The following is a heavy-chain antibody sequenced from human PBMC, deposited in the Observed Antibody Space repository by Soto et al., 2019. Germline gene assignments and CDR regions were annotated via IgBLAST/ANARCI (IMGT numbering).Heavy chain of an antibody. V-gene: IGHV3-9*01. D-gene: IGHD1-1*01. J-gene: IGHJ4*02. CDR1: GFTFDVYA. CDR2: ISWNSGNV. Sequence: EVHLEESGGGLVQPGRSLRLSCAASGFTFDVYAMHWVRQAPGKGLEWVSVISWNSGNVGYADSVKGRFTISRDNAKNSLYLQMNSLRPEDTALYYCAKETGNWNDGTSYYFDYWGQGTLVTVSS. CDR3: AKETGNWNDGTSYYFDY.